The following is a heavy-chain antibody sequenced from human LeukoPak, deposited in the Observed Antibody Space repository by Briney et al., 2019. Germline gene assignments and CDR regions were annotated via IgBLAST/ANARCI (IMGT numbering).Heavy chain of an antibody. CDR2: ISAYNGNT. J-gene: IGHJ4*02. CDR1: GYTFTSYG. Sequence: ASVKVSCKASGYTFTSYGISWVRQAPGQGLEWMGWISAYNGNTNYAQKLQGRVTMTTDTSTSTAYMELRSLRSDDTAVYYCARDQVEGNYYDSSGYYHYWGQGTLVTVSS. CDR3: ARDQVEGNYYDSSGYYHY. V-gene: IGHV1-18*01. D-gene: IGHD3-22*01.